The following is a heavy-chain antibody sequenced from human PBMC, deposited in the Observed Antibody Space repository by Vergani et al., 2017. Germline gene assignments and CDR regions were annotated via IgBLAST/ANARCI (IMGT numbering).Heavy chain of an antibody. CDR3: AREQWLPIDYFDY. CDR2: IKSDGSIT. V-gene: IGHV3-74*03. D-gene: IGHD6-19*01. CDR1: GFSFNSYW. J-gene: IGHJ4*02. Sequence: DVHLAESGGGFFQPGGSLRLSCSASGFSFNSYWMHWVRQVPGKGLLWVSRIKSDGSITAYADSVKGRFTISRDNAQNTLYLQMNSLRVEDTAVYYCAREQWLPIDYFDYWGQGTLVTVSS.